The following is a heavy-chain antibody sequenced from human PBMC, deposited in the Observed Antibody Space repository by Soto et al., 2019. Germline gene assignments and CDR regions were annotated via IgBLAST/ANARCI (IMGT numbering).Heavy chain of an antibody. J-gene: IGHJ4*02. CDR1: GYTLTELS. D-gene: IGHD6-13*01. CDR3: ATEIAAAAALDY. CDR2: FDPEDGET. Sequence: ASVKVSCKVSGYTLTELSMHWVRQAPGKGLEWMGGFDPEDGETIYAQKFQGRVTMTEDTSTDTAYMELSSLRSEDTAVYYCATEIAAAAALDYWGQGTLVTVSS. V-gene: IGHV1-24*01.